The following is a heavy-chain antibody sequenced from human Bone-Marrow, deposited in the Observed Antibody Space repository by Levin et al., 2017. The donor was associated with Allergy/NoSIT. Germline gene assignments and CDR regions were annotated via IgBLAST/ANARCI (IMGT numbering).Heavy chain of an antibody. V-gene: IGHV4-4*02. J-gene: IGHJ4*02. CDR3: ARWGMPEEGFDY. CDR2: IFHDGST. CDR1: GGSISSANW. D-gene: IGHD7-27*01. Sequence: SQTLSLTCAVSGGSISSANWWTWVRQPPGRGLEWMGEIFHDGSTNYNPSLNSRVSLSVDKSTHRFSLTLRSLTAADTAVYYCARWGMPEEGFDYWGQGSLVIVSS.